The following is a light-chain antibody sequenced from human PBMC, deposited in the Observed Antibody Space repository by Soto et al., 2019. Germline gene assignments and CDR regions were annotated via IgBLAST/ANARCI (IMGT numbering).Light chain of an antibody. CDR2: DAS. J-gene: IGKJ1*01. Sequence: EIVMTQSPATLSLSPVGIATLSCRASQSLSSNLAWYQHKPGQAPRLLIYDASNRATGIPARFRGSGSGTDFTLSISSLEPEDFAVYYCQQRTDRPPWTFGQGTKVDIK. V-gene: IGKV3-11*01. CDR1: QSLSSN. CDR3: QQRTDRPPWT.